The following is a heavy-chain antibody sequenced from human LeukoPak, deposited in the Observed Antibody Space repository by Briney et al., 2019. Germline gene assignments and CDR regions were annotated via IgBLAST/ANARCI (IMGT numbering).Heavy chain of an antibody. V-gene: IGHV6-1*01. CDR3: ARGMRDYYGMDV. J-gene: IGHJ6*02. CDR1: GDSVSRDGPA. Sequence: SQTLSLTCAISGDSVSRDGPAWNWIRQSPSRGLEWLGRTYRTSKWYTNYAESVRSRIVVNPDTSKNQFSLQLNSVTPEDTAVYYCARGMRDYYGMDVWGQGTTVTVSS. CDR2: TYRTSKWYT.